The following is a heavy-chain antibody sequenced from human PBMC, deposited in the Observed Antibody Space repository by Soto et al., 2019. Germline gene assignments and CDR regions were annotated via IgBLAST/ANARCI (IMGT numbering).Heavy chain of an antibody. CDR1: GGSISSDGSS. D-gene: IGHD2-2*01. CDR2: IYDSGSS. V-gene: IGHV4-30-2*01. Sequence: SETLSLTCAVSGGSISSDGSSWSWIRQPPGKGLEWIGYIYDSGSSYYNPSLKSRVTISVDTSKNQFSLKLSSVTAADTAVYYCAKSSGYCISTSCYYAMDVWGQGPTVTVSS. J-gene: IGHJ6*02. CDR3: AKSSGYCISTSCYYAMDV.